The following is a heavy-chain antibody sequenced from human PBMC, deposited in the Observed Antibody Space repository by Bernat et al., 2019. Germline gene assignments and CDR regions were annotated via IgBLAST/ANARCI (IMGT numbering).Heavy chain of an antibody. CDR2: IYSGGST. CDR1: GFTVSSNY. J-gene: IGHJ5*02. V-gene: IGHV3-53*01. D-gene: IGHD3-10*01. CDR3: VRDRSTMVQGVIMTYLGWLDP. Sequence: EVQLVESGGGLIQPGGSLRLSCAASGFTVSSNYMSWVRQAPWKGLEWVSVIYSGGSTYYADSVKGRFTISRDNSKNTLYLQMNRLRAEETGVYYCVRDRSTMVQGVIMTYLGWLDPWGQGTLVTVSS.